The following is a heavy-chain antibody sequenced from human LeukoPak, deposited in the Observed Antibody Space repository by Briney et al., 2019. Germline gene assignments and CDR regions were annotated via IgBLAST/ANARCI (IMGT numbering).Heavy chain of an antibody. V-gene: IGHV3-11*04. D-gene: IGHD4-23*01. CDR1: GFTFCDYY. Sequence: KPGGSLRLSCAASGFTFCDYYMSWIRQAPGRGLEWVSYLSSSDSTIYYADSVKGRFTISRDKAKNSLYLQMNSLRVEDTAVYYCAREGRYGGNSGYYYYYMDVWGKGTTVTVSS. J-gene: IGHJ6*03. CDR3: AREGRYGGNSGYYYYYMDV. CDR2: LSSSDSTI.